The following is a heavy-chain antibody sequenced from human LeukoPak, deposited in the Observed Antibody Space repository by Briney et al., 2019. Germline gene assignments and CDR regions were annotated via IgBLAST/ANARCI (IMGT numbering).Heavy chain of an antibody. Sequence: SGTLSLTCTVSGDSVSSGNYYLSWIRQPPGEGLDWLTYMSPSGTTKYNPSLKSRVTTSVDTSRTQFSLRLSSVTAADTAVYYCARGQDDRSGTFDYWGQGILVTVSS. V-gene: IGHV4-61*01. D-gene: IGHD3-22*01. CDR1: GDSVSSGNYY. CDR3: ARGQDDRSGTFDY. J-gene: IGHJ4*02. CDR2: MSPSGTT.